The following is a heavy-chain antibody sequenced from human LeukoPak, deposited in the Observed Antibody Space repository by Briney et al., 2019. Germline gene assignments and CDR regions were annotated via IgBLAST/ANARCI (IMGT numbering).Heavy chain of an antibody. CDR2: ISSSGRNI. CDR3: ARDLVQIWSKDY. Sequence: GGSLRLSCAASGFTFSNYEFNWVRQAPGKGLEWISYISSSGRNIYYADSVKGRFTISRDNAKSSLYLQMNSLRAEDTAVYYCARDLVQIWSKDYGGQGTLVTVSS. J-gene: IGHJ4*02. D-gene: IGHD5-18*01. CDR1: GFTFSNYE. V-gene: IGHV3-48*03.